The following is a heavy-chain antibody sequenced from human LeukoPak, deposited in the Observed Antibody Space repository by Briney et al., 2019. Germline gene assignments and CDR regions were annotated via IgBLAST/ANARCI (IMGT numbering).Heavy chain of an antibody. Sequence: SSETLSLTCSVSGGSISSYYWSWIRQPPGKGLEWIGYIYYSGSTNYNPSLRSRVTISVDTSKNQFSLKLSSVTAADTAVYYCARSGVGPPVTEPFDYWGQGTLVTVSS. CDR2: IYYSGST. CDR3: ARSGVGPPVTEPFDY. D-gene: IGHD3-10*01. CDR1: GGSISSYY. V-gene: IGHV4-59*01. J-gene: IGHJ4*02.